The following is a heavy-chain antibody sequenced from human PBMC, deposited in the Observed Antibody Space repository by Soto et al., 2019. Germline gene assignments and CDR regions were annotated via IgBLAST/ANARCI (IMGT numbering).Heavy chain of an antibody. CDR2: IKQDGSEK. V-gene: IGHV3-7*01. CDR1: GFIFSSYW. CDR3: ARDIIGVPRDILTGYSLFDY. D-gene: IGHD3-9*01. Sequence: EVQLVESGGGLVQPGGSLRLSCAASGFIFSSYWMSWVRQAPGKGLEWVANIKQDGSEKYYVDSVKGRFTISRDNAKNSLYLQMNSLRAEDTAVYYCARDIIGVPRDILTGYSLFDYWGQGTLVTVSS. J-gene: IGHJ4*02.